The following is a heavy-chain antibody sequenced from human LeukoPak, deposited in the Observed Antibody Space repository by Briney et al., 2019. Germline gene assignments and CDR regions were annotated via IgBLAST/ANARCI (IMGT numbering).Heavy chain of an antibody. V-gene: IGHV3-15*01. J-gene: IGHJ4*02. CDR3: AGDTGYDIAEPVLDY. Sequence: GGSLRLSCSASGFTFSNSWMRWVRQAPGKGLEWVGRIKSKTHGGTADYAAPVGGRFTISRDDSKNTLYLQMDSLKTEDTAFYYCAGDTGYDIAEPVLDYGGQGILVTVSS. CDR2: IKSKTHGGTA. CDR1: GFTFSNSW. D-gene: IGHD5-12*01.